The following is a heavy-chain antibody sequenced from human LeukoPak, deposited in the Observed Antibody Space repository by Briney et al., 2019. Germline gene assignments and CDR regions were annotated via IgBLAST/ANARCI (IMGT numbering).Heavy chain of an antibody. V-gene: IGHV1-2*02. CDR1: GYTFTGYY. CDR3: ARGRPSSGSSGWGEY. CDR2: INPNSGGT. D-gene: IGHD6-19*01. J-gene: IGHJ4*02. Sequence: ASVKVSCKASGYTFTGYYMHWVRQAPGQGLEWMGWINPNSGGTNYAQKFQGRVTMTRDTSISTVYMELSRLRSDDTAVYYCARGRPSSGSSGWGEYWGQGTLVTVSS.